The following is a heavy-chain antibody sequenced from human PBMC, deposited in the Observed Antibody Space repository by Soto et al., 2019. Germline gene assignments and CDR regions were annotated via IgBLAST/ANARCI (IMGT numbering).Heavy chain of an antibody. V-gene: IGHV3-23*01. D-gene: IGHD6-13*01. J-gene: IGHJ4*02. Sequence: PGGSLRLSCAASGFTFSSYAMSWVRQAPGKGLEWVSAISGSGGSTYYADSVKGRFTISRDNSKNTLYLQMNSLRAEDTAVYYCARDQESSSWPFDYWGQGTLVTVSS. CDR3: ARDQESSSWPFDY. CDR2: ISGSGGST. CDR1: GFTFSSYA.